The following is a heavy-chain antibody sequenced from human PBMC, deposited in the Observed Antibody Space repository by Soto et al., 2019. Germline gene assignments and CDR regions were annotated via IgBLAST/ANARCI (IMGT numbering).Heavy chain of an antibody. Sequence: EVQLVESGGGLVQPGGSLNLSCAASEFTFRGHSVHWVRQAPGKGLVWVSGIDKVGTDSTYADSVKGRFTSSRDNAKNTVYLQMNSLRVEDTAVYYCARGWFGPDVWGKGTTVTVSS. CDR2: IDKVGTDS. V-gene: IGHV3-74*01. D-gene: IGHD3-10*01. J-gene: IGHJ6*03. CDR3: ARGWFGPDV. CDR1: EFTFRGHS.